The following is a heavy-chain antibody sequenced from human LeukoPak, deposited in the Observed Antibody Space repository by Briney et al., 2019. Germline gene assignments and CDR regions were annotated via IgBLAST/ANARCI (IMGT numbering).Heavy chain of an antibody. V-gene: IGHV3-33*06. Sequence: TGRSLKLSCAASGFSFSSYGMHWVRQSPGKGLEWVAVIRYDGTNENHADSVKGRFTISRDNSKNTLYLQMNSLRAEDTAVYYCAKDQYSSGNWFDPWGQGTLVTVSS. CDR2: IRYDGTNE. CDR1: GFSFSSYG. D-gene: IGHD6-25*01. CDR3: AKDQYSSGNWFDP. J-gene: IGHJ5*02.